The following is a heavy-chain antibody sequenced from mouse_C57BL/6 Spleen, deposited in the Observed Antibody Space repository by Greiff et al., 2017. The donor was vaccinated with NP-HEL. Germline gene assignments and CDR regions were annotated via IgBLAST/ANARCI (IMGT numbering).Heavy chain of an antibody. V-gene: IGHV1-64*01. D-gene: IGHD2-1*01. Sequence: VQLQQPGAELVKPGASVKLSCKASGYTFTSYWMHWVKQSPGQGLEWIGMIHPNSGSTHYNEKFKSKATLTVDKSSSTAYMQLSSLTSEDSAVYDCARSGYYGNRAMDDWGQGTSVTVSS. CDR2: IHPNSGST. CDR1: GYTFTSYW. CDR3: ARSGYYGNRAMDD. J-gene: IGHJ4*01.